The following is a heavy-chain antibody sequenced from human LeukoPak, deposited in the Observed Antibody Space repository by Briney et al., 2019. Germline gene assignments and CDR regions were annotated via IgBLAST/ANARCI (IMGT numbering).Heavy chain of an antibody. D-gene: IGHD6-19*01. Sequence: GGSLRLSCAASGFTFSSYSMHWVRQAPGKGLEWVSLISWDGGSTYYADSVKGRFTISRDNAKNSLYLQMNSLRAEDTALYYCAKDIAVAGMTFWYFDLWGRGILVTVSS. CDR2: ISWDGGST. V-gene: IGHV3-43D*03. CDR1: GFTFSSYS. J-gene: IGHJ2*01. CDR3: AKDIAVAGMTFWYFDL.